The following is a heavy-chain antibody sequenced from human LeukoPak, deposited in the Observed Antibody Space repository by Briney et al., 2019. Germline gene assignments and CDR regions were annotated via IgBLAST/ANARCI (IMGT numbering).Heavy chain of an antibody. CDR1: GGSISSSSYY. D-gene: IGHD3-10*01. Sequence: PSETLSLTCTVSGGSISSSSYYWSWIRQPPGKGLEWIGYIYYSGSTNYNPSLKSRVTLSVDTSKNQFSLKLSSVTGADTAVYYCARLSDYYGSGYYYYYMDVWGKGTTVTISS. V-gene: IGHV4-61*01. CDR2: IYYSGST. J-gene: IGHJ6*03. CDR3: ARLSDYYGSGYYYYYMDV.